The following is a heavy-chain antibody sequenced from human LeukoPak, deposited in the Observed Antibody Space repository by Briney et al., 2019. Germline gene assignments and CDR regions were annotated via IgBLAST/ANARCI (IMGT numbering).Heavy chain of an antibody. CDR1: GFTFSSYA. Sequence: RGSLRLSCAASGFTFSSYAMHWVRQAPGKGLEYVSTISSNGGSTYYANSVKGRFTISRDNSKNTLYLQMGSLRAEDMAVYYCARDFYSRLGYYYYYMDVWGKGTTVTVSS. V-gene: IGHV3-64*01. D-gene: IGHD4-11*01. J-gene: IGHJ6*03. CDR3: ARDFYSRLGYYYYYMDV. CDR2: ISSNGGST.